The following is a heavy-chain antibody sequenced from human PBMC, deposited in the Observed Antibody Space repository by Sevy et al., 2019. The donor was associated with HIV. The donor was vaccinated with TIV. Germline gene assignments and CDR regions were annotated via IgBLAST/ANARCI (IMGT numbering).Heavy chain of an antibody. CDR3: ARDQGGYSGYYPPDY. CDR1: GGTFSSYA. Sequence: ASVKVSCKASGGTFSSYAISWVRQAPGQRLEWMGGIIPIFGTANYAQKFQGRVTITADESTSTAYMELSSLRSEDTAVYYCARDQGGYSGYYPPDYWGQGTLVTVSS. V-gene: IGHV1-69*13. CDR2: IIPIFGTA. J-gene: IGHJ4*02. D-gene: IGHD5-12*01.